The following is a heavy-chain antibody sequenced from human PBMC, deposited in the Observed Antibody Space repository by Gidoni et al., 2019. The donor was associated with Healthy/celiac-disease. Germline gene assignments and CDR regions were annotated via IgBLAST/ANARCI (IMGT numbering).Heavy chain of an antibody. D-gene: IGHD2-8*01. CDR3: ARERGQWFDY. CDR1: GDSISSGAYY. J-gene: IGHJ4*02. Sequence: QVQLQESGPGLVKPSQTLSLTCTVSGDSISSGAYYWSWFRQHPGKGLEWIGYIYYSGNTYYNPSLKSRVTISVDTSKNQFSLKLSSVTAADTAVYYCARERGQWFDYWGQGTLVTVSS. CDR2: IYYSGNT. V-gene: IGHV4-31*03.